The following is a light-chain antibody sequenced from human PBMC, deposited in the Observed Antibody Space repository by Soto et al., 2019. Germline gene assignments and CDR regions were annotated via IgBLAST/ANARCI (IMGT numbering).Light chain of an antibody. CDR3: QQYGSSPPYT. Sequence: EIVLTQSPGTLSLSPGERATLSCRASQSVSSNYLAWYQQKPGQAPRLLIYGASSSATGIPDRFSGSGSGTDFTLTISRLEPEDFAVYYCQQYGSSPPYTFGQGTKLEIK. CDR2: GAS. V-gene: IGKV3-20*01. J-gene: IGKJ2*01. CDR1: QSVSSNY.